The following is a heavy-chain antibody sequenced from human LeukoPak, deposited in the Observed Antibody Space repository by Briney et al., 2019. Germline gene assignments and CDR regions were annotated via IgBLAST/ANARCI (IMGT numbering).Heavy chain of an antibody. J-gene: IGHJ5*02. CDR3: ARVVREPHGTWFDP. Sequence: SETLSLTCTVSGGAINSSSYYWGWIRQPPGEALEWIGSIYHSGYTYYNPSLKSRVTISVDTSKSQFSLKLSSVTAADTAVYYCARVVREPHGTWFDPWGQGTLVTVSS. CDR2: IYHSGYT. D-gene: IGHD3-10*01. V-gene: IGHV4-39*01. CDR1: GGAINSSSYY.